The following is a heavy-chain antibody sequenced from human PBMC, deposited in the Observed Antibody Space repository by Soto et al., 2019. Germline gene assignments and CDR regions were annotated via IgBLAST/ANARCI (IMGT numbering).Heavy chain of an antibody. CDR2: IYYSGST. CDR1: GGSISSGGYY. V-gene: IGHV4-31*03. D-gene: IGHD6-13*01. CDR3: ARGGSSSPDSIYDFIFDY. J-gene: IGHJ4*02. Sequence: SETLSLTCTVSGGSISSGGYYWSWIRQHPGKGLEWIGYIYYSGSTYYNPSLKSRVTISVGTSKDQFSLKLSSVTAADTAVYYCARGGSSSPDSIYDFIFDYWGQGTPVTVSS.